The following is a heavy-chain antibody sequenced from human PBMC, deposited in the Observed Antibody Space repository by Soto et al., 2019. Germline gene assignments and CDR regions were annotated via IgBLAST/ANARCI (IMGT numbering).Heavy chain of an antibody. V-gene: IGHV1-46*01. CDR3: AREDDYY. J-gene: IGHJ4*02. CDR1: GYTFTSYY. D-gene: IGHD2-21*02. CDR2: ISPYSGST. Sequence: ASVKVSCKASGYTFTSYYMHWVRQAPGQGLEWMGIISPYSGSTSYAQKLQGRVTMTTDTSTSTAYMELRSLRSDDTAVYYCAREDDYYWGQGTLVTVSS.